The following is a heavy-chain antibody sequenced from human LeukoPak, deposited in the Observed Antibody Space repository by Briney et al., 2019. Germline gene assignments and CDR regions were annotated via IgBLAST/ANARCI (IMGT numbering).Heavy chain of an antibody. V-gene: IGHV3-64*01. CDR2: ISSNGGST. Sequence: GGSLRLSCAASGFTFSSYAMPWVRQAPGKGLEYVSAISSNGGSTYYANSVKGRFTISRDNSKDTLYLQMGSLRAEDMAVYYCARDPGAAVAGLGDYWGQGTLVTVSS. J-gene: IGHJ4*02. CDR3: ARDPGAAVAGLGDY. CDR1: GFTFSSYA. D-gene: IGHD6-19*01.